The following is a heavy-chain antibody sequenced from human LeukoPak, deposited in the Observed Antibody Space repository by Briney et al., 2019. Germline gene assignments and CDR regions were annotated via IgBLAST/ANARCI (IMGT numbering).Heavy chain of an antibody. D-gene: IGHD6-19*01. J-gene: IGHJ4*02. V-gene: IGHV3-23*01. CDR2: ISGSGGSP. CDR1: GFTVSSTY. Sequence: GGSLRLSCAASGFTVSSTYMSWVRQAPGQGLEWVSAISGSGGSPYYADSVKGRFTISRDNSKNTLYLQTNSLRAEDTAVYYCAKASIAVAGTYFDYWGQGTLVTVSS. CDR3: AKASIAVAGTYFDY.